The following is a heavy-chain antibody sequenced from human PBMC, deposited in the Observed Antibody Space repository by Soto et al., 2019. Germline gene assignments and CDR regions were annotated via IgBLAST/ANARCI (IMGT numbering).Heavy chain of an antibody. CDR2: IKSKTDGGTT. CDR1: GFTFSNAW. V-gene: IGHV3-15*07. Sequence: GESLKISCAASGFTFSNAWMNWVRQAPGKGLEWVGRIKSKTDGGTTDYAAPVKGRFTISRDDSKNTLYLQMNSLKTEDTAVYYCTTEEWELLYWSDYWGQGTLVTVSS. CDR3: TTEEWELLYWSDY. J-gene: IGHJ4*02. D-gene: IGHD1-26*01.